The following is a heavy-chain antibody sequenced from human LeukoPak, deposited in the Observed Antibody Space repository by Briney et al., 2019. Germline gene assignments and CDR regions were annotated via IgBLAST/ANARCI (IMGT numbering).Heavy chain of an antibody. CDR3: AKVPSNSIMITFGGVIV. D-gene: IGHD3-16*01. CDR2: ISGSGGST. CDR1: GFTFSSYA. J-gene: IGHJ4*02. V-gene: IGHV3-23*01. Sequence: GGSLRLSCAASGFTFSSYAMSWVRQAPGKGLEWVSAISGSGGSTYYADSVKGRFTISRDNSKNTLYLQMNSLRAEDTAVYYCAKVPSNSIMITFGGVIVWGQGTLVAVSS.